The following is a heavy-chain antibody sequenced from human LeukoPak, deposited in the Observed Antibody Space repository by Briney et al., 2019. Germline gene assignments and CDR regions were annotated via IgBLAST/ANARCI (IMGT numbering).Heavy chain of an antibody. J-gene: IGHJ6*03. CDR2: MYYSSGNT. D-gene: IGHD3-3*01. CDR3: ARVSWYYDFWSSYYMDV. CDR1: GGSISSSTYY. Sequence: SETLSLTCTVSGGSISSSTYYWGWIRQPPGKGLEWIGSMYYSSGNTYYNPSLKSRVTISVDTSKNQFSLKLSSVTAADTAVYYCARVSWYYDFWSSYYMDVWGKGTTVTVSS. V-gene: IGHV4-39*07.